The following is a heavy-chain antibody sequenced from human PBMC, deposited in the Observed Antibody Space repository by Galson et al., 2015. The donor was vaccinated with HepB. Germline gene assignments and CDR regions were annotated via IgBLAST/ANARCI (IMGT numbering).Heavy chain of an antibody. CDR1: GFTFSSYA. Sequence: SLRLSCAASGFTFSSYAMSWVRQAPGKGLEWVSAISGSGGSTYYADSVKGRFTISRDNSKNTLYLQMNSLRAEVTAVHYCAKVSGVLLWFGDGFDYWGQGTLVTVSS. V-gene: IGHV3-23*01. D-gene: IGHD3-10*01. CDR2: ISGSGGST. CDR3: AKVSGVLLWFGDGFDY. J-gene: IGHJ4*02.